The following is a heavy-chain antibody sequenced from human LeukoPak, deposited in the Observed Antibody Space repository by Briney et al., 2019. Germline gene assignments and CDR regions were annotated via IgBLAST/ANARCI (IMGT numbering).Heavy chain of an antibody. J-gene: IGHJ4*02. CDR1: GGTFSSYA. CDR2: IIPIFGTA. Sequence: GASVKVSCKASGGTFSSYAISWVRQAPGQGLEWMGGIIPIFGTANYAQKFQGRVTITADESTSTAYMELSSLRSEDTAVYYCAREGSGSYYSSFFDYWGQGTLVTVSS. D-gene: IGHD3-10*01. V-gene: IGHV1-69*13. CDR3: AREGSGSYYSSFFDY.